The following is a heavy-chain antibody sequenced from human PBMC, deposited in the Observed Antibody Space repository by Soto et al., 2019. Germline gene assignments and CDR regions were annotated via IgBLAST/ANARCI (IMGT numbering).Heavy chain of an antibody. V-gene: IGHV1-46*01. Sequence: QVQLVQSGAEVKKPGASVKVSCKASGYIFSSYYMHWVRQAPGQGLEWMGIINPSGASTSYAQKLQVRLTMTRDTSTSTLYIELSSLRSEDTAVYYCARDRDYPGNVWFDPWGQGTLVTVSS. D-gene: IGHD3-10*01. CDR1: GYIFSSYY. CDR2: INPSGAST. CDR3: ARDRDYPGNVWFDP. J-gene: IGHJ5*02.